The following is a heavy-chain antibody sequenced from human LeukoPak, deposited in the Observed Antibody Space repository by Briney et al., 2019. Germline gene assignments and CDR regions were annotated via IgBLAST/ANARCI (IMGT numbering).Heavy chain of an antibody. CDR1: GFTFSSSA. Sequence: TGGSLRLSCAASGFTFSSSAMNWVRQAPGKGLEWVSSINNVGSHIYYAGSVRGRFTISGDNAKNLLYLQMDSLRAEDTAVYYCARDPTQYLRYGYFEYWGQGTLVTVSS. D-gene: IGHD4-11*01. CDR3: ARDPTQYLRYGYFEY. CDR2: INNVGSHI. V-gene: IGHV3-21*01. J-gene: IGHJ4*02.